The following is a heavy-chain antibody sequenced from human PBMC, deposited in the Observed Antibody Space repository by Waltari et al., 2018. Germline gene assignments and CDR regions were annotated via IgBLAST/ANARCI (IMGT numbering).Heavy chain of an antibody. J-gene: IGHJ6*03. CDR2: IRSSSSTI. Sequence: EVQLVESGCGLVQPGGSLILSCTASSSTFSSYIMTWVRQAPWKGLEWVSDIRSSSSTIYYADSVKGRFTISRDNAKNSLYLQMNSLRAEDTAVYYCASQPPSSSWYYYYMDVWGKGTTVTVSS. V-gene: IGHV3-48*04. D-gene: IGHD6-13*01. CDR1: SSTFSSYI. CDR3: ASQPPSSSWYYYYMDV.